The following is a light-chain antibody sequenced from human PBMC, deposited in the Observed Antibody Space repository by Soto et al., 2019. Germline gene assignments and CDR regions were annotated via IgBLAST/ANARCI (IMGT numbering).Light chain of an antibody. CDR3: QSYDSSLSGFSVV. Sequence: QSALTQPPSVSGAPGQRVTISCTGSSSNIGAGYDVHWYQQLPGTAPKLLIYGNSNRPSGVPDRFSGSKSGTSASLAITGLQAEDEAYYYCQSYDSSLSGFSVVFGGGTKLTVL. CDR1: SSNIGAGYD. CDR2: GNS. J-gene: IGLJ2*01. V-gene: IGLV1-40*01.